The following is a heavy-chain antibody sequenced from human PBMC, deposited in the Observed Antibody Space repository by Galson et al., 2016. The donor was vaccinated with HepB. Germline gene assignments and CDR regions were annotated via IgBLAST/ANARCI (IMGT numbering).Heavy chain of an antibody. V-gene: IGHV3-48*02. CDR2: ISTSSWRI. J-gene: IGHJ3*02. Sequence: SLRLSCAASGFTFRNYGMNWVRQAPGKGLEWVSYISTSSWRIYYADSVKGRFTISRDNAKDSLYLQMNSLRDEDTAVYYCARAVEDAFDIWGQGTMVTVSS. D-gene: IGHD2-2*01. CDR1: GFTFRNYG. CDR3: ARAVEDAFDI.